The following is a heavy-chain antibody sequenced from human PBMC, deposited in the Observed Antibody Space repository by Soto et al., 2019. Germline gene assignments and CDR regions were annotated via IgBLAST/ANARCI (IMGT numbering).Heavy chain of an antibody. CDR2: INSDRSST. J-gene: IGHJ3*02. D-gene: IGHD3-9*01. CDR3: ARVTPLYSTILLGDAFDI. Sequence: EVQLVESGGGLVQPGGSLRLSCAASGFTFSSYWMHWVRQAPGKGLVWVSRINSDRSSTSYADSVKGRFTISRDNAKNTLYLQMNSLRAEDTAVYYCARVTPLYSTILLGDAFDIWGQGTMVTVSS. CDR1: GFTFSSYW. V-gene: IGHV3-74*01.